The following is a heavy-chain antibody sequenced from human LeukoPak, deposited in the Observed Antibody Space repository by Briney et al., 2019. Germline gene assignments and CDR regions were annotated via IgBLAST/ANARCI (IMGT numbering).Heavy chain of an antibody. J-gene: IGHJ4*02. CDR2: IIPIFGTA. CDR1: GGTFSSYA. Sequence: GPSVKVSCKASGGTFSSYAISWVRQAPGLGLEWMGRIIPIFGTANYAQKFQGRVTITTDESTSTAYMELSSLRSEDTAVYYCARDQGDYVWGSYRPFDYWGQGTLVTVSS. D-gene: IGHD3-16*02. CDR3: ARDQGDYVWGSYRPFDY. V-gene: IGHV1-69*05.